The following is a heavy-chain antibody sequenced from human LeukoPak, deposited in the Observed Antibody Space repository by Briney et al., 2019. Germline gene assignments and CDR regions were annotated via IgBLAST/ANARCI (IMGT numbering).Heavy chain of an antibody. Sequence: GGSLRLSCVASGLTFNRYAMHWVRQAPGKGLEWVALISYDGVRTFYSDSVRGRFTISRDNSQDTLYLEMRSLKVDDTATYYCAKTGSGWYEFYMHVWGKGTTVTVSS. CDR1: GLTFNRYA. D-gene: IGHD6-19*01. CDR2: ISYDGVRT. CDR3: AKTGSGWYEFYMHV. V-gene: IGHV3-30-3*01. J-gene: IGHJ6*03.